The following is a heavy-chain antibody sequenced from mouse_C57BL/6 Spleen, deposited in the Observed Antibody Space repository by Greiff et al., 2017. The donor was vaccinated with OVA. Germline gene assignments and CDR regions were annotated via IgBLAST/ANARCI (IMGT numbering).Heavy chain of an antibody. CDR2: IDPSDSYT. CDR3: ARGGYGHYYAMDY. CDR1: GYTFTSYW. J-gene: IGHJ4*01. Sequence: VQLQQSGAELVMPGASVKLSCKASGYTFTSYWMHWVKQRPGQGLEWIGEIDPSDSYTNYNQKFKGKSTLTVDKSSSTAYMQLSSLTSEDSAVYYCARGGYGHYYAMDYWGQGTLVTVSS. V-gene: IGHV1-69*01. D-gene: IGHD1-1*01.